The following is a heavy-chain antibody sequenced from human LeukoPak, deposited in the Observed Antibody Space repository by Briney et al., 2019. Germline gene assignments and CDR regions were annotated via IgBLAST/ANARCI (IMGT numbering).Heavy chain of an antibody. CDR3: ARDHYESSGYPVRAWAFDI. V-gene: IGHV4-4*07. Sequence: SETLSLTCTVSGGSISSYYWSWIRQPAGKGLEWIGRIYTSGSTNYNPFLKSRVTMSVDTSKNQFSLKLSSVTAADTAVYYCARDHYESSGYPVRAWAFDIWGQGTMVTVSS. D-gene: IGHD3-22*01. J-gene: IGHJ3*02. CDR1: GGSISSYY. CDR2: IYTSGST.